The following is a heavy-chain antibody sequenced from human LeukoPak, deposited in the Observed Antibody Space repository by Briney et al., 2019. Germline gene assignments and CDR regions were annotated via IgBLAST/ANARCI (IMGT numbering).Heavy chain of an antibody. J-gene: IGHJ5*02. V-gene: IGHV4-34*01. D-gene: IGHD4-17*01. CDR1: GGSFSGYY. CDR2: INHSGST. Sequence: SETLSLTCAVCGGSFSGYYWSWIRQPPGKGLEWIGEINHSGSTNYNPSLKSRVTISVDTSKNQFSLKLSSVTAADTAVHYCARGRYYGDYRVDPWGQGTLVTVSS. CDR3: ARGRYYGDYRVDP.